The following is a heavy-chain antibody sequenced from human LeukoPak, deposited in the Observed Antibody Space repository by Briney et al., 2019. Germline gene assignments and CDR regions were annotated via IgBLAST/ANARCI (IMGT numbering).Heavy chain of an antibody. CDR2: IYTSRRT. Sequence: SETLSLTCTVSGGSISSGRYYGRSIPRPAGKGLEWIVRIYTSRRTTSNHSLKSRVTISVDNPIHQFSVQLTSVTAADTAVYYCTSVSRFGESKEDYWGQGTLVTVSS. J-gene: IGHJ4*02. D-gene: IGHD3-10*01. V-gene: IGHV4-61*02. CDR1: GGSISSGRYY. CDR3: TSVSRFGESKEDY.